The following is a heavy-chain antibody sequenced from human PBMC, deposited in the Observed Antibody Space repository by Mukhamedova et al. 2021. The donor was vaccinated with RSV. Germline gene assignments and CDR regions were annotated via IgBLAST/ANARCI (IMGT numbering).Heavy chain of an antibody. Sequence: NYWMTWVRQAPGKGLEWVANIKFDGSDKYYVDSVKGRFTISRDNTKNSLYLQMNSLRDEDTAVYYCARHINWSFDYWGQGTLVTV. V-gene: IGHV3-7*01. CDR3: ARHINWSFDY. D-gene: IGHD1-1*01. CDR2: IKFDGSDK. CDR1: NYW. J-gene: IGHJ4*02.